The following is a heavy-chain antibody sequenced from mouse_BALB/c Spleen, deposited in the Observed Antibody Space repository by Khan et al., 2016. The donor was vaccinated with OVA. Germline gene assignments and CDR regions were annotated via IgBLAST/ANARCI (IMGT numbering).Heavy chain of an antibody. CDR3: ARLEDI. CDR1: GCSLTSYG. V-gene: IGHV2-9*02. Sequence: QVQLKQSGPGLVAPSQSLSITCTVSGCSLTSYGVHWVRQPPGKGLEWLGVIWAAGSTNYNSALMSRLSISNDNSKHQLFLKMNSLQTDNTAMYYCARLEDIGGPGTTLTVSS. CDR2: IWAAGST. D-gene: IGHD1-3*01. J-gene: IGHJ2*01.